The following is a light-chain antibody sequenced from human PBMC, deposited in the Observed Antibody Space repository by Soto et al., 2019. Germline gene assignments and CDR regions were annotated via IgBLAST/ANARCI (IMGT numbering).Light chain of an antibody. J-gene: IGKJ1*01. CDR1: RSTSTQ. CDR2: KAS. CDR3: QHYKSYSEA. V-gene: IGKV1-5*03. Sequence: QMTKSPATVSASVGDRASIHCPTNRSTSTQLAWYQQKPGKAPKLLIYKASTLKSGIPSRFSGSGSGTEFTLTISSLQPDDFATYYCQHYKSYSEAFGQGTKVDIK.